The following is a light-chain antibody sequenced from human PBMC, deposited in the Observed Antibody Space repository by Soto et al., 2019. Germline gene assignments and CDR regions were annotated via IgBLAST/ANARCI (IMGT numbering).Light chain of an antibody. Sequence: EIVLTQSPATLSLSPGERATLSCRASQSVSSYLAWYQQKPGQAPRLLIYDASNRATGIPARFSGSGSGTDFILTISSLEPEDFAVYYCQQRSNWPPSTFGQGTKVEIK. V-gene: IGKV3-11*01. J-gene: IGKJ1*01. CDR3: QQRSNWPPST. CDR1: QSVSSY. CDR2: DAS.